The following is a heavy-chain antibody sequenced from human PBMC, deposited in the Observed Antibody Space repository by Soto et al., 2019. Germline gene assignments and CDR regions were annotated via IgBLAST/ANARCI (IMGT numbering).Heavy chain of an antibody. CDR1: GFSFSDYG. J-gene: IGHJ6*02. CDR3: ARRRSTVTTAWFYHAMDV. D-gene: IGHD4-17*01. V-gene: IGHV3-33*01. CDR2: IWFDGSNK. Sequence: RRLSCAASGFSFSDYGMHWVRQAPGKGLEWVAVIWFDGSNKYYAESVKGRFTISRDNSKNTVDLQMDRLRADDTAVYYCARRRSTVTTAWFYHAMDVWGQGTTVTISS.